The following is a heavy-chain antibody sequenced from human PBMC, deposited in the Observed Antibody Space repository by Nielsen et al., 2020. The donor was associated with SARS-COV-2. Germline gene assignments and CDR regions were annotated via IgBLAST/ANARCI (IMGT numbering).Heavy chain of an antibody. CDR1: GFSFSSYA. J-gene: IGHJ3*01. D-gene: IGHD4-17*01. V-gene: IGHV3-23*01. CDR2: ISSSGSKT. CDR3: ATWGTYGDLDAFHF. Sequence: GGSLRLSCAASGFSFSSYAMSWVRQAPGKGLEWVSGISSSGSKTHDADSAKGRFIISRDNSKNTLYLQMNSLRAEDTAVYYCATWGTYGDLDAFHFWGQGTMVTVSS.